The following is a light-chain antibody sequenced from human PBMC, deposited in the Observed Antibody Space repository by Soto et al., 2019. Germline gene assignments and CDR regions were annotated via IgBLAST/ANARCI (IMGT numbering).Light chain of an antibody. V-gene: IGLV1-44*01. Sequence: QSVLTQSPSASGTPGQRVTISCSGSSSNIGSNYVSWYQQLTGTAPKLLIYSNNQRPSGVPDRFSCSKSGTSASLAISGLQSEDEADYYCASWDDSLNGVVFGGGTKVTVL. CDR1: SSNIGSNY. CDR2: SNN. J-gene: IGLJ2*01. CDR3: ASWDDSLNGVV.